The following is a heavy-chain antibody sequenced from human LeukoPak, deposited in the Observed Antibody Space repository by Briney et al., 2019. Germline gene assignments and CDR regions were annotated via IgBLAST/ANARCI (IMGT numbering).Heavy chain of an antibody. Sequence: SETLSLTCTVSGGSISSYYWSWIRQPAGKGLEWIGFIYYSGSTDYNPSLKSRVTISVDTSKNQFSLKLNSVTAADTAVYYCARTREQELLYYFDYWGQGTLVTVSS. V-gene: IGHV4-59*08. CDR3: ARTREQELLYYFDY. CDR1: GGSISSYY. J-gene: IGHJ4*02. CDR2: IYYSGST. D-gene: IGHD2-15*01.